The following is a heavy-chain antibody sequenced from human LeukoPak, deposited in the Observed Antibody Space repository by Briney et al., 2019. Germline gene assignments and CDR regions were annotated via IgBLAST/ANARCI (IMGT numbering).Heavy chain of an antibody. J-gene: IGHJ4*02. CDR2: INHSGST. V-gene: IGHV4-34*01. Sequence: SETLSFTCAVYGGSFSGYYWSWIRQPPGKGLEWIGEINHSGSTNYNPSLKSRVTISVDTSKNQFSLKLSSVTAADTAVYYCASARSSLYYFDYWGQGTLVTVSS. CDR1: GGSFSGYY. D-gene: IGHD6-6*01. CDR3: ASARSSLYYFDY.